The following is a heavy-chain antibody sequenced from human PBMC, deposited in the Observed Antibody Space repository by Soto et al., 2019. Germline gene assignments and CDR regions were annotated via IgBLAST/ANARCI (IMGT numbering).Heavy chain of an antibody. Sequence: SETLSLTXAVSGFSISSGYYWGWIRQPPGKGLEWIGSMYYSGTTYYNPSLKSRVAISVDTSKNQLSLKLRAVTAADTAVYYCARDWYRYGYTGGYFDYWGQGTLVTVSS. D-gene: IGHD1-26*01. CDR1: GFSISSGYY. CDR3: ARDWYRYGYTGGYFDY. V-gene: IGHV4-38-2*02. CDR2: MYYSGTT. J-gene: IGHJ4*02.